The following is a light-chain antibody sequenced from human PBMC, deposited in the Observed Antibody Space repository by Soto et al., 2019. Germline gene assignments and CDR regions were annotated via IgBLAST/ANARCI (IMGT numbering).Light chain of an antibody. V-gene: IGLV1-40*01. Sequence: QSVLTQPPSVSGAPGQRVTISCTGSSSNIGAGYVVHWYQQLPGAAPKLLIFSDNNRPSGVPDRFSGSKSGTSASLAITGLRAEDEADYFCCSYAGGYTYLFGTGTKVTVL. CDR3: CSYAGGYTYL. CDR1: SSNIGAGYV. CDR2: SDN. J-gene: IGLJ1*01.